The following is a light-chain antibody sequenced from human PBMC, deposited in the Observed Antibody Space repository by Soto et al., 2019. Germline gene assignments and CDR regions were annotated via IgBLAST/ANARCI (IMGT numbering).Light chain of an antibody. J-gene: IGKJ1*01. CDR3: QQYGSWT. CDR2: GAS. CDR1: QSVSSSY. Sequence: EIVLTQSPGTLSLSPAERATLSCRASQSVSSSYLAWYQQKPGQAPRLLIYGASSRATGIPDRFSGSGSGTDFTLTISRLEPEDLAVYYCQQYGSWTFGQGTKVEIK. V-gene: IGKV3-20*01.